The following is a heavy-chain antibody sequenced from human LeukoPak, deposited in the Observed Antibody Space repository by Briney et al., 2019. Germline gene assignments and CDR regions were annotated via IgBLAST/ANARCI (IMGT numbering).Heavy chain of an antibody. Sequence: GSLRLSCAASGFTFSSYGMHWVRQAPGKGLEWVAVIWYGGSNKYYADSVKGRFTISRDNSKNTLYLQMNSLRAEDTAVYYCAAKGNGYSGIYVFAHWGQGVLVTVSS. J-gene: IGHJ4*02. CDR1: GFTFSSYG. V-gene: IGHV3-30*02. CDR3: AAKGNGYSGIYVFAH. D-gene: IGHD1-26*01. CDR2: IWYGGSNK.